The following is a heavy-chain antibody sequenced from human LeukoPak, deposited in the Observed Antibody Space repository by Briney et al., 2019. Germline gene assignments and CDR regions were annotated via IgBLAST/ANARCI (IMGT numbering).Heavy chain of an antibody. D-gene: IGHD6-13*01. J-gene: IGHJ5*02. CDR1: GGSISSYY. CDR3: ERMIAADFFNWFDP. CDR2: IYTSGST. V-gene: IGHV4-4*07. Sequence: SETLSLTCTVSGGSISSYYWSWIRQPAGRGLEWIGRIYTSGSTNYNPSPKSRVTMPVDTSKNKFSLKLSSVTAADTPVYYCERMIAADFFNWFDPWGQGTLVTVAS.